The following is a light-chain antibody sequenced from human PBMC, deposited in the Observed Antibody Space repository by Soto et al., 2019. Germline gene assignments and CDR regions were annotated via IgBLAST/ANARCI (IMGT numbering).Light chain of an antibody. CDR3: QQYEELPIT. V-gene: IGKV1-33*01. Sequence: DVQMTQSPAPLSVSAGDRVTISCRASQTVGRSLNWYQQKPGKAPELLIYAASNLHRGVPSRFRGSGSGTEFSFNITSLQSEDVATYYCQQYEELPITFGQGTLLEIK. J-gene: IGKJ5*01. CDR1: QTVGRS. CDR2: AAS.